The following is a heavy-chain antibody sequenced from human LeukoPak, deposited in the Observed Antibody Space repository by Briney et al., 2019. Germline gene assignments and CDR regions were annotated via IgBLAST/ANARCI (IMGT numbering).Heavy chain of an antibody. CDR3: ARDRVGWFGEEPNGMDV. J-gene: IGHJ6*02. D-gene: IGHD3-10*01. V-gene: IGHV1-18*04. CDR2: VTTYNGNT. CDR1: GYTFTGYY. Sequence: GASVKVSCKASGYTFTGYYMHWVRQAPGQGLEWMGWVTTYNGNTNYAQKFLGRVTMTTDTSTSTAYMELRSLRADDTAVYYCARDRVGWFGEEPNGMDVWGQGTTVTVSS.